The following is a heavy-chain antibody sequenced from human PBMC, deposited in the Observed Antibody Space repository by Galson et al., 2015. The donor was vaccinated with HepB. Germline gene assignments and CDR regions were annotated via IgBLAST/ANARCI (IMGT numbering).Heavy chain of an antibody. D-gene: IGHD1-26*01. Sequence: SLRLSCAASGFTFSRYWMHWVRQAPGKGLVWVSRMNSDGSRTNHADSEKGRFTISRDNTKNTLFLQMNSLRVEDTAVYYCVRDLGGDDDYWGQGTLVTVSS. CDR2: MNSDGSRT. CDR1: GFTFSRYW. J-gene: IGHJ4*02. CDR3: VRDLGGDDDY. V-gene: IGHV3-74*01.